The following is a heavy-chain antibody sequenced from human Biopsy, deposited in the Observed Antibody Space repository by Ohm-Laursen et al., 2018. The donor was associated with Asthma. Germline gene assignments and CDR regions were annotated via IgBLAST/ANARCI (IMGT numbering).Heavy chain of an antibody. D-gene: IGHD3-3*01. V-gene: IGHV4-34*01. CDR3: ARRITIFGVVQKDHGMDA. J-gene: IGHJ6*02. Sequence: GTLSLTCALNRGPFRGYVWAWIRQPPGKGLEWIGYISYGGKTSYNPSLKNRVTISRDTSKNQFSLRRTSVTAADTAVYFCARRITIFGVVQKDHGMDAWGQGTAVTVSS. CDR2: ISYGGKT. CDR1: RGPFRGYV.